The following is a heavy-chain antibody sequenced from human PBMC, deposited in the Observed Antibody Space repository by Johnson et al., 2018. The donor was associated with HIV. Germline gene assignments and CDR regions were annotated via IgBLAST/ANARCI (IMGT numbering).Heavy chain of an antibody. V-gene: IGHV3-30-3*01. Sequence: QVQLVESGGGVVQPGRSLRLSCAASGFTFSSYAMHWVRQAPGKGLEWVAVISYDGSNKYYADSVKGRFTISRDNSKNTLYLQMNSLRADDTAVYYCARDGAGTGEGLDAFDIWGQGTMVTVSS. CDR2: ISYDGSNK. J-gene: IGHJ3*02. CDR3: ARDGAGTGEGLDAFDI. D-gene: IGHD7-27*01. CDR1: GFTFSSYA.